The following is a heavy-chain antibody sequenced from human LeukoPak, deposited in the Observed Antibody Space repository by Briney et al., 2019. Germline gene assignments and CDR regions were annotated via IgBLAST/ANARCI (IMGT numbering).Heavy chain of an antibody. V-gene: IGHV3-23*01. Sequence: WGSLRLSCAGSGFTFSTYAMIWVRQAPGQGLEGVSVISGGDTNTYYADSAKGGYNFSRDNSKNRLYLQMNSLRAQDTVLYYGAKHLPCGSGGSCQRAFDVWGQGTMVTVSS. J-gene: IGHJ3*01. CDR3: AKHLPCGSGGSCQRAFDV. D-gene: IGHD2-15*01. CDR1: GFTFSTYA. CDR2: ISGGDTNT.